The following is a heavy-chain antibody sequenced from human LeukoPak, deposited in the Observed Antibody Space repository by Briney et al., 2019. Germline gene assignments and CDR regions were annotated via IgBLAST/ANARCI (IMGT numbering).Heavy chain of an antibody. J-gene: IGHJ5*02. CDR1: GFTFSIYG. Sequence: GGSLRLSCVGSGFTFSIYGMHWVRQAPGKGLEWATFISYNGNDKYYADSVKGRFTISRDNSKNTLYMQMNSLRAEDTAVYYCAKGGLTGIAALGRPHWFDTWGQGTLVTVSS. CDR3: AKGGLTGIAALGRPHWFDT. D-gene: IGHD6-13*01. V-gene: IGHV3-30*18. CDR2: ISYNGNDK.